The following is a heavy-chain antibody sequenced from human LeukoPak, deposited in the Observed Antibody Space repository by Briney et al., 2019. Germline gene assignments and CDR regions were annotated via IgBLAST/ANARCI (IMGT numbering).Heavy chain of an antibody. CDR3: ARDLEHCRNIICSNSAY. CDR2: ISTYNGNT. J-gene: IGHJ4*02. D-gene: IGHD2-2*01. CDR1: GDNFDRYG. Sequence: ASVKVSCKGSGDNFDRYGVNWVRQAPGQGLEWVGWISTYNGNTFYAQKFEGRVSMTTDTSTNTVYMDLRGLRSDDTAVYYCARDLEHCRNIICSNSAYWGQGTLVTVSS. V-gene: IGHV1-18*04.